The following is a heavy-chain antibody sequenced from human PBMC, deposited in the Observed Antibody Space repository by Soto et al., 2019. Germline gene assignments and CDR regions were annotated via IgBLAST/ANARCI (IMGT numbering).Heavy chain of an antibody. J-gene: IGHJ4*02. V-gene: IGHV3-23*01. CDR2: MRGSGRST. CDR1: GFTFSTYA. D-gene: IGHD3-10*01. CDR3: AKASGWFGEFDY. Sequence: EVQLLESGGGLVQPGGSLRLSCAASGFTFSTYAMSWVRQAPGKGREWVAAMRGSGRSTYYADSVKGRFTISRNNPKNTPYLQMNSLRSENTAVYSSAKASGWFGEFDYWGQGALVTVSS.